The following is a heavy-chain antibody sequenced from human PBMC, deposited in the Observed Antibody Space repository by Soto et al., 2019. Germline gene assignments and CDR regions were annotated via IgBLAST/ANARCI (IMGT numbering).Heavy chain of an antibody. CDR2: IYWDDDK. CDR1: GFPLSTSGVG. V-gene: IGHV2-5*02. J-gene: IGHJ5*02. D-gene: IGHD3-22*01. CDR3: AHSLIGYYYDSSGSNWFDP. Sequence: SGPTLVNPTQTLTLTCTFSGFPLSTSGVGVGWIRQPPGKALEWLALIYWDDDKRYSPSLKSRLTITKDTSKNQVVLTMTNMDPVDTATFYCAHSLIGYYYDSSGSNWFDPWGKETLVTVPS.